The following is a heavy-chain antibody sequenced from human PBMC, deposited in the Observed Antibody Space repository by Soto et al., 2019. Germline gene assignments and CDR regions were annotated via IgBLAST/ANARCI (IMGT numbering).Heavy chain of an antibody. CDR1: GYTFTGYY. CDR2: INPNSGGT. V-gene: IGHV1-2*02. J-gene: IGHJ5*02. Sequence: ASVKVSCKASGYTFTGYYMHWVRQAPGQGLEWMGWINPNSGGTNYAQKFQGRVAMTRDTSISTAYMELSRLRSGDTAVYYCASSLLGYCSGGSCYSRPHNWFDPWGQGTLVTVSS. D-gene: IGHD2-15*01. CDR3: ASSLLGYCSGGSCYSRPHNWFDP.